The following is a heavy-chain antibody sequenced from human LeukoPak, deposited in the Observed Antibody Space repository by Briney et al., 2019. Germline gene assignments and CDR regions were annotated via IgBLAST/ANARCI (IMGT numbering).Heavy chain of an antibody. CDR1: GPSPLIELS. V-gene: IGHV1-24*01. D-gene: IGHD1-26*01. Sequence: ASVKVSCKVSGPSPLIELSMHWVRQAPGKGLEWMGGFDPEDGETIYAQKFKGRVTMTEDTSTDTAYMDLSSLRSEGTAVYYCATLLGETHFFDYWGQGTLVTVSS. CDR3: ATLLGETHFFDY. CDR2: FDPEDGET. J-gene: IGHJ4*02.